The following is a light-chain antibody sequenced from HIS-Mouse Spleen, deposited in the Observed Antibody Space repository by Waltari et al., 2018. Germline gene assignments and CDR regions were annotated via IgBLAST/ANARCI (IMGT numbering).Light chain of an antibody. V-gene: IGLV2-23*03. CDR3: CSYAGSSTFDVV. J-gene: IGLJ2*01. CDR1: SSDVGSYNL. CDR2: EGS. Sequence: QSALTQPASVSGSPGQSITISCTGTSSDVGSYNLVSWYQPHPGKAPKLMIYEGSKRPSGLSNRFSGSKSGNTASLTISGLQAEDEADYYCCSYAGSSTFDVVFGGGTKLTVL.